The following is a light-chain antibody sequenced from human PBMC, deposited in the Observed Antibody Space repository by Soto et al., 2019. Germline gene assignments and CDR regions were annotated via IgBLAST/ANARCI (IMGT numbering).Light chain of an antibody. Sequence: QSVLTQPPSASGTPGQRVTISCSGSSSNIGSNPVNWYQQLPGTAPKFLIYGNNQRPSGVPDRFSGSKSGTSASLAISGLQSEDEADYYCAAWDDSLNGQVVFGGGTKLTVL. V-gene: IGLV1-44*01. CDR1: SSNIGSNP. CDR2: GNN. CDR3: AAWDDSLNGQVV. J-gene: IGLJ2*01.